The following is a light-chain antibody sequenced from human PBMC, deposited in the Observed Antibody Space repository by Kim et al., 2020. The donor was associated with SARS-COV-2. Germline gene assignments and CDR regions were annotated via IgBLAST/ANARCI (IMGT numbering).Light chain of an antibody. CDR3: QAWDSSTVV. CDR2: QDS. J-gene: IGLJ2*01. Sequence: SPGPTASITCSGDKLGDKYACWYQQKPGQSPVLVIYQDSKRPSGFPERFSGSNSGNTSTLTISGTQAMDEADYYCQAWDSSTVVFGGGTQLTVL. V-gene: IGLV3-1*01. CDR1: KLGDKY.